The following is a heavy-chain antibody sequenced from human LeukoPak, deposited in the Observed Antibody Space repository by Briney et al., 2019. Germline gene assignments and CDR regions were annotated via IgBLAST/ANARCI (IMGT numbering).Heavy chain of an antibody. CDR1: GYTFTGCY. D-gene: IGHD2-21*02. V-gene: IGHV1-2*02. Sequence: ASVKVSCKASGYTFTGCYMHWVRQAPGQGLEGMGWINPNSGGTNYAQKFQGRVTMTRDTSISTAYMELSRLRSDDTAVYYCARDGRDCGGDCLTIYYYHYYYYYMDVWGKGTTVTVSS. CDR2: INPNSGGT. CDR3: ARDGRDCGGDCLTIYYYHYYYYYMDV. J-gene: IGHJ6*03.